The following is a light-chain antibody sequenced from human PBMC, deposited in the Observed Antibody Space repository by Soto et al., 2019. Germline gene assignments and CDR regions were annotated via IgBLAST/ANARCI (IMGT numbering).Light chain of an antibody. CDR3: SSYTSSSTGYV. V-gene: IGLV2-14*01. J-gene: IGLJ1*01. CDR1: SSDVGGYNY. Sequence: QSVLTQPASVSGSPGQSITISCTGTSSDVGGYNYVSWYQQHPGKAPKLMIYEVSNRPSGVSNRFSGSKSGNTASLTISGLQAEDEADYDCSSYTSSSTGYVFGTGTKLTVL. CDR2: EVS.